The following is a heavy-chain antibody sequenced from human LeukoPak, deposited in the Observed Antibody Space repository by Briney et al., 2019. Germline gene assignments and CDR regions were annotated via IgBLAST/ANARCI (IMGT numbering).Heavy chain of an antibody. V-gene: IGHV1-18*01. CDR2: ISAYSGDT. D-gene: IGHD3-3*01. J-gene: IGHJ4*02. Sequence: ASVKVSCKTSGYTFSIYGIAWVRHAPGQNLEWMAWISAYSGDTDYAQKVQQRVTLTTDTSTNTAYMELRSLRSDDTAMYYCARVGSHISNFWSGYYNGDYWGQGTLVTVSP. CDR1: GYTFSIYG. CDR3: ARVGSHISNFWSGYYNGDY.